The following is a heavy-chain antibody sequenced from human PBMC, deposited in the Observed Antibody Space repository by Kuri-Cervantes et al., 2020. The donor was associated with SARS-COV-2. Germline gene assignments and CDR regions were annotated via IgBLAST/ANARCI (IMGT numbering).Heavy chain of an antibody. J-gene: IGHJ4*02. CDR1: GGSFSGYY. CDR3: ARGQSSITIFGVVIIPTIYYFDY. V-gene: IGHV4-34*01. Sequence: SQTLSLTCAVYGGSFSGYYWSWIRQPPGKGLEWIGETNHSGSTSYNPSLKSRVTISVDTSKNQFSLKLSSVTAADTAVYYCARGQSSITIFGVVIIPTIYYFDYWDQGTLVTVSS. CDR2: TNHSGST. D-gene: IGHD3-3*01.